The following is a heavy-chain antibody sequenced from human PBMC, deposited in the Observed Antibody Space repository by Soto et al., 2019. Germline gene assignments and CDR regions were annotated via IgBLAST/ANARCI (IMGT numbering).Heavy chain of an antibody. Sequence: QVQLVQAGAEVKKPGASVKVSCKAAGYTFTGYFMHWVRQAPGQGLECMGWSNPNSGATKYAQKFQCRVTLSRDTAIRTADMELTGLRSDDTAVYYCARGGGTILAPLPWGQGTQVTVSS. J-gene: IGHJ4*02. CDR1: GYTFTGYF. CDR3: ARGGGTILAPLP. V-gene: IGHV1-2*02. D-gene: IGHD3-3*01. CDR2: SNPNSGAT.